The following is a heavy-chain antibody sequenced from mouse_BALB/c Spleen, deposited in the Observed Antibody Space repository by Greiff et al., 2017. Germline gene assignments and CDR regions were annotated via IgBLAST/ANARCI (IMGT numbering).Heavy chain of an antibody. Sequence: VQLQQSGPELMKPGASVKISCKASGYSFTSNYMHWVKQSHGKSLEWIGYIDPFNGGTSYNQKFKGKATLTVDKSSSTAYMHLSSLTSEDSAVYYCARWSNGYFDVWGAGTTVTVSS. CDR1: GYSFTSNY. CDR2: IDPFNGGT. V-gene: IGHV1S135*01. D-gene: IGHD2-5*01. CDR3: ARWSNGYFDV. J-gene: IGHJ1*01.